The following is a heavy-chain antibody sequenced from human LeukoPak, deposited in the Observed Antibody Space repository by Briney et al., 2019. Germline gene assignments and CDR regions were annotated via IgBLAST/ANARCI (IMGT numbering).Heavy chain of an antibody. Sequence: GGSLRLSCAASGFTFSSYWMSWVRQAPGKGLEWVANIKQDGGEKYYVDSVKGRFTISRDNAKNTVYLQMNSLRAEDTAVYYCARNQDYYDSSGYYREAFDIWGQGTMVTVSS. CDR2: IKQDGGEK. D-gene: IGHD3-22*01. CDR3: ARNQDYYDSSGYYREAFDI. J-gene: IGHJ3*02. CDR1: GFTFSSYW. V-gene: IGHV3-7*01.